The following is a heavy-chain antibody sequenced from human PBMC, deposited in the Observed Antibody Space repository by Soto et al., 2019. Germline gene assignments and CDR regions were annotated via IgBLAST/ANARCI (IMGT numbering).Heavy chain of an antibody. Sequence: PSETLSLTCTVSGGSIISGYCIFIRHPPGKGLEWIVYISYSGNTNYNPSLKSRVTMSVDTPKNQFSLRLSSVTTADTAVYYCAGLRGYAGSPIDYWGQGTLVTVSS. D-gene: IGHD2-15*01. CDR3: AGLRGYAGSPIDY. J-gene: IGHJ4*02. CDR1: GGSIISGY. V-gene: IGHV4-59*01. CDR2: ISYSGNT.